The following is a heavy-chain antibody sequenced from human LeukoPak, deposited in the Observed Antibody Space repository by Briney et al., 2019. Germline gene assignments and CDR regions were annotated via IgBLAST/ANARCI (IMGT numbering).Heavy chain of an antibody. CDR3: AREELGSSLGFDP. D-gene: IGHD3-16*01. CDR1: GYTFSSYT. J-gene: IGHJ5*02. CDR2: ISFDGSNK. Sequence: GGSLRLSCAASGYTFSSYTIHWVRQPPGKGLEWVAVISFDGSNKYYADSVKGRFTISRDNSKNTLYLQMNSLRAEDTAVYYCAREELGSSLGFDPWGQGTLVTVSS. V-gene: IGHV3-30-3*01.